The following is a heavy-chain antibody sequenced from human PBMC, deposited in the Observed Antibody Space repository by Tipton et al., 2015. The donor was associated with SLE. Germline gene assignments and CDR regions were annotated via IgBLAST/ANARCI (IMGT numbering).Heavy chain of an antibody. CDR3: ARAPGQLWPWDY. D-gene: IGHD3-16*01. CDR2: ISYDGSNK. CDR1: GFTFSSYA. Sequence: QLVQSGGGVVQPGRSLRLSCAASGFTFSSYAMHWVRQAPGKGLEWVAVISYDGSNKYYADSVKGRFTISRDNSKNTLYLQMNSLRAEDTAVYYCARAPGQLWPWDYWGQGTLVTVSS. V-gene: IGHV3-30*04. J-gene: IGHJ4*02.